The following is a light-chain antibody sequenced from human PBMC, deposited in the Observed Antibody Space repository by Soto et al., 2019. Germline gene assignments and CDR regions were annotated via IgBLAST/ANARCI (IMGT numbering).Light chain of an antibody. CDR2: DAS. CDR1: QSISPW. V-gene: IGKV1-5*01. CDR3: QQYNSYSQT. J-gene: IGKJ1*01. Sequence: DIQMTQSPSTLSASVVDRVAITGRASQSISPWLAWYQHKPAKAPKLLIYDASSLESGVPTRFSGSGSGTEFTLTIRSLQPDDFATYYCQQYNSYSQTFGQGTKVDIK.